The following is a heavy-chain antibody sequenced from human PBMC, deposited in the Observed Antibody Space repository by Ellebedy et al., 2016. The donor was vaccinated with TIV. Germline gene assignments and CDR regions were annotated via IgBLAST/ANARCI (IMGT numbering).Heavy chain of an antibody. CDR1: GFTFSDYY. J-gene: IGHJ4*02. CDR2: ISRSSANT. D-gene: IGHD3-10*01. Sequence: GESLKISCAASGFTFSDYYMSWIRQAPGKGLEWVSYISRSSANTNYADSVKGRFTISRDNAKRSLFLQMNSLRAEDTAVYYCARDRDAEEFDYWGQGTLVTVSS. V-gene: IGHV3-11*06. CDR3: ARDRDAEEFDY.